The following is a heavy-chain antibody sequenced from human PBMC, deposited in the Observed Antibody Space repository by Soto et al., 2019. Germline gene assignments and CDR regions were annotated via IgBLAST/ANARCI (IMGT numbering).Heavy chain of an antibody. CDR3: ARIGVSSGHESPDFDS. CDR2: ISGFNGNT. CDR1: GYTFTNYY. V-gene: IGHV1-18*04. D-gene: IGHD3-16*01. Sequence: ASVKVSCKASGYTFTNYYMHWVRQAPGQGLEWMGWISGFNGNTNYAADLQGRVTMTTDTSTSTAYMELRGLRSDDTAVYYCARIGVSSGHESPDFDSWGQGTLVTVSS. J-gene: IGHJ4*02.